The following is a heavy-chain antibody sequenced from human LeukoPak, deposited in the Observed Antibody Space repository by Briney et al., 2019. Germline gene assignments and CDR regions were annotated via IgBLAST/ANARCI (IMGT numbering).Heavy chain of an antibody. D-gene: IGHD6-19*01. J-gene: IGHJ4*02. V-gene: IGHV3-33*08. Sequence: GGSLRLSCAASGFTFSSYGMHWVRQAPCKGLEWVAVIWYDGSNKYYADSVKGRFTISRDNSKNTLYLQMNSLRAEDTAVYYCAGSIAVAGTIDYWGQGTLVTVSS. CDR3: AGSIAVAGTIDY. CDR1: GFTFSSYG. CDR2: IWYDGSNK.